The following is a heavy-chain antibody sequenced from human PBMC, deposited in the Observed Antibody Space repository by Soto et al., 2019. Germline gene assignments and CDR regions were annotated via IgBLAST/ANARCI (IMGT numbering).Heavy chain of an antibody. V-gene: IGHV1-46*01. Sequence: QMQLVQSGADVKKPGASVKVYCKASGYTFTSYQMHWVRQGTGQGREWLWIINPRGGRITYAPRGRCSVMRTRDTFSKAVYMELRSHGAEDTSVYYCARDESTTSTGLGPSYTRNVGGLGTTV. D-gene: IGHD1-1*01. CDR3: ARDESTTSTGLGPSYTRNV. J-gene: IGHJ6*02. CDR2: INPRGGRI. CDR1: GYTFTSYQ.